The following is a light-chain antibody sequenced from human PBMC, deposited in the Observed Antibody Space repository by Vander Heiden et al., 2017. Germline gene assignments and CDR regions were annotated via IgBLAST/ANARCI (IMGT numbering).Light chain of an antibody. J-gene: IGKJ2*01. Sequence: DIVLTQAPGTLSLSPGEIATFSCRSSQSVSSSYIASYQQKPGQAPRLLIYGSSTRATGIPDRFSGSGSGTDFILTISRLEPEDVAMYYCQQDDSSLMYTFGQGTKLEIK. CDR2: GSS. CDR1: QSVSSSY. CDR3: QQDDSSLMYT. V-gene: IGKV3-20*01.